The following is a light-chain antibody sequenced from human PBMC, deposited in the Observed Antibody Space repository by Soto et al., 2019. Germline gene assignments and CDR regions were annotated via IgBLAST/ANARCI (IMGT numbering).Light chain of an antibody. V-gene: IGLV1-44*01. CDR3: AAWDDTSSFV. J-gene: IGLJ1*01. Sequence: QSVLAXPPSASGTPGQRVIISCSGGSSNIGRNTVNWYQHLPGTAPRLLIYTNDQRPSGVPDRFSGSKSGTSASLAISGLQSEDEADYYCAAWDDTSSFVFGTGTKVTV. CDR1: SSNIGRNT. CDR2: TND.